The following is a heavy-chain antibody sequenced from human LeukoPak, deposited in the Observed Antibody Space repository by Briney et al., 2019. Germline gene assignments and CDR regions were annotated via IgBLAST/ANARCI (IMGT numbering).Heavy chain of an antibody. CDR3: ARQDGYALFYFDK. D-gene: IGHD5-24*01. CDR1: EYSFPNYW. V-gene: IGHV5-51*01. Sequence: GESLKISCKGSEYSFPNYWIAWARQMPGKGLEWMGIIHPSDSDTRYSPSFQGQVTISADNSISTANLHWTSLKASDTAMYYCARQDGYALFYFDKWGQGTLVTVSS. CDR2: IHPSDSDT. J-gene: IGHJ4*02.